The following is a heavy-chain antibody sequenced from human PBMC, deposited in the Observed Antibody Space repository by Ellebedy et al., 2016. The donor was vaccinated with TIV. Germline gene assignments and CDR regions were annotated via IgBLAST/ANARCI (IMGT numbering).Heavy chain of an antibody. D-gene: IGHD3-16*01. Sequence: GESLKIFXEASGLTVSRSYLSWVRQAPGKGLEWVSVIYAPGTTYYAGSVKGRFTISRDNSKNTLYLEMNSLRAEDSAIYYCARVDTMGGNYYYYMDVWGKGTTVTVSS. CDR1: GLTVSRSY. CDR2: IYAPGTT. CDR3: ARVDTMGGNYYYYMDV. J-gene: IGHJ6*03. V-gene: IGHV3-53*01.